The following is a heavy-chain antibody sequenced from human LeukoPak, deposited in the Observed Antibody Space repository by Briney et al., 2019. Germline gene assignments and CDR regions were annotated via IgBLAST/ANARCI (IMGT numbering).Heavy chain of an antibody. Sequence: PSETLSLTCTVSGVSSSSSYWGWIRQPPGKGLEWIGSIYYSGSTYYNPSLKSRVTISVDTSKNQFSLKLSSVTAADTAVYYCASWAPYYYYGMDVWGQGTTVTVSS. V-gene: IGHV4-39*01. D-gene: IGHD7-27*01. J-gene: IGHJ6*02. CDR3: ASWAPYYYYGMDV. CDR2: IYYSGST. CDR1: GVSSSSSY.